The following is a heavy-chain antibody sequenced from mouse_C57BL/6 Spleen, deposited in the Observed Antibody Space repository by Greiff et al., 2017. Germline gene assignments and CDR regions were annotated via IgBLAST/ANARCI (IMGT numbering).Heavy chain of an antibody. CDR3: ASRGTTVVEDGMDY. J-gene: IGHJ4*01. V-gene: IGHV1-55*01. D-gene: IGHD1-1*01. Sequence: VQLQQPGAELVKPGASVKMSCKASGYTFTSYGITWVKQRPGQGLEWIGDIYPGSGSTNYNEKFKSKATLTVDTSSSTAYMQLSSLTSEDAAVYYCASRGTTVVEDGMDYWGQGTSVTVSA. CDR2: IYPGSGST. CDR1: GYTFTSYG.